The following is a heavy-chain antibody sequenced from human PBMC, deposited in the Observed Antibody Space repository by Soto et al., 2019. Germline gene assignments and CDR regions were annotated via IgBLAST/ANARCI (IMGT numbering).Heavy chain of an antibody. J-gene: IGHJ4*02. V-gene: IGHV3-15*01. Sequence: GGSLRLSCEASGITFTKAWMSWVRQAPGKGLEWVGRVMTKTERGTTDYAAPVKGRFTISRDDSKNTVYLQMNSLRTEDTAVYYCAAGTGTSDFDYWGQGT. D-gene: IGHD1-1*01. CDR2: VMTKTERGTT. CDR1: GITFTKAW. CDR3: AAGTGTSDFDY.